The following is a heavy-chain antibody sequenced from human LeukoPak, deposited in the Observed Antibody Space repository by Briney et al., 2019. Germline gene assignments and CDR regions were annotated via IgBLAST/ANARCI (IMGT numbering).Heavy chain of an antibody. V-gene: IGHV1-2*02. D-gene: IGHD2-8*01. CDR2: INPNSGGT. J-gene: IGHJ4*02. CDR1: GYTFTSYG. CDR3: ARVEYCTKGACINFDL. Sequence: EASVKVSCKASGYTFTSYGISWVRQAPGQGLEWMGWINPNSGGTKYAQKFQGRVTVTRDTSTSTAYMELSGLRADDTAAYYCARVEYCTKGACINFDLWGQGTLVTVSS.